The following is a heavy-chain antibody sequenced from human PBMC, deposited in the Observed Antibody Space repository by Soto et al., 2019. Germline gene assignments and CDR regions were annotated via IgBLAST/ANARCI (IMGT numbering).Heavy chain of an antibody. CDR2: IYYSGSP. V-gene: IGHV4-59*01. J-gene: IGHJ4*02. CDR3: ARDVGSGINY. Sequence: SDTLSLTCTISGNSIISYYWRWIRQPPGKGLEWIGNIYYSGSPNYNPSLKSRVTISVDTSKNQFSLKLSSVTAADTAVYYCARDVGSGINYWGQGTLVTVS. D-gene: IGHD3-10*01. CDR1: GNSIISYY.